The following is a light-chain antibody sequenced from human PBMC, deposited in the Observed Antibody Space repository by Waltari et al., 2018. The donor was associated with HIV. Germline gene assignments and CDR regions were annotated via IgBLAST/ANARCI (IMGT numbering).Light chain of an antibody. J-gene: IGKJ1*01. CDR2: RAS. CDR3: QQYDSYSWT. CDR1: PSISNW. V-gene: IGKV1-5*03. Sequence: DIQMTQSPSTLSASVGDRVTITCRASPSISNWLAWYQQKPGKAPKLLIYRASTLESGVPSRFSGSGSGTEFTLTISRLQPDDFATYYCQQYDSYSWTFGQGTKVEI.